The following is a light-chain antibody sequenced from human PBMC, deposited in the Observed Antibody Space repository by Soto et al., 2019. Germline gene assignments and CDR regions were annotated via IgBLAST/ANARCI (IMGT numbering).Light chain of an antibody. CDR3: QQYKNWPPYT. J-gene: IGKJ2*01. Sequence: EKVMTQSPATLSVSPGERATLSCRASQSVSSNLAWYQQKPGQAPRLLIYGASTRATGIPARFSGSASGTEFTLTISSLQSEDFAVYYCQQYKNWPPYTFGQGTKLEIK. CDR2: GAS. CDR1: QSVSSN. V-gene: IGKV3-15*01.